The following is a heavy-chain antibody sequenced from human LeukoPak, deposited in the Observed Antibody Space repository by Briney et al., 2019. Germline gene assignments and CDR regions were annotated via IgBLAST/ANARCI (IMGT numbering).Heavy chain of an antibody. J-gene: IGHJ4*02. CDR2: IYYSGST. D-gene: IGHD6-13*01. CDR3: ARDQTATGLFDY. CDR1: GDSIRSYY. Sequence: SETLSLTRTVSGDSIRSYYWSWIRQPPGKGLEWIGYIYYSGSTNYNPSLKTRVTISVDTSKNQFSLKLNSVTAADTAVYYCARDQTATGLFDYWGQGTLVAVSS. V-gene: IGHV4-59*01.